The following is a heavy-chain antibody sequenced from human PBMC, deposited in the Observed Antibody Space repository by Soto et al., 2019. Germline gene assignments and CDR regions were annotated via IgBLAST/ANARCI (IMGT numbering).Heavy chain of an antibody. CDR1: GYTFTSYA. CDR2: INAGNGNT. J-gene: IGHJ6*02. V-gene: IGHV1-3*01. D-gene: IGHD3-3*01. CDR3: AGRLLRFLEWSYYYGMDV. Sequence: QVQLVQSGAEVKKPGASVKVSCKASGYTFTSYAMHWVRQAPGQRLEWMGWINAGNGNTKYSQKFQGRVTITRDTSASTAYMELSSLRSEDTAVYYCAGRLLRFLEWSYYYGMDVWGQGTTVTVSS.